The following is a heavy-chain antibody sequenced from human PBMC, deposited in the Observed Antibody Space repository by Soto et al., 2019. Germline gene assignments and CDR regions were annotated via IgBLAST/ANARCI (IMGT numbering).Heavy chain of an antibody. Sequence: PSETLSLTCAVYGGSLGNYYWSWIRQPPGKGLEWIGEINHSGITNYNPSLKNRVSISLDTSRNQFSLLLASVTAADTAAYYCARHMATREDSYYYYGMDVWGQGTTVTVSS. D-gene: IGHD2-15*01. CDR1: GGSLGNYY. CDR3: ARHMATREDSYYYYGMDV. J-gene: IGHJ6*02. CDR2: INHSGIT. V-gene: IGHV4-34*01.